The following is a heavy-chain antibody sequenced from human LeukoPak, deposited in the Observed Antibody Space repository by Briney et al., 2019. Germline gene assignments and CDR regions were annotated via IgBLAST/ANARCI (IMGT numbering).Heavy chain of an antibody. CDR1: GGSVSGYY. V-gene: IGHV4-59*02. D-gene: IGHD2-15*01. CDR2: VYYSGST. Sequence: SETLSLTCVVSGGSVSGYYWGWIRQHPGRGLEWIGYVYYSGSTNYDPSFKSRITISVDTSRNQFSLQLSSVTAADTAVYYCARIHRYCSGGACYVLDNWGQGTLVAVSS. CDR3: ARIHRYCSGGACYVLDN. J-gene: IGHJ4*02.